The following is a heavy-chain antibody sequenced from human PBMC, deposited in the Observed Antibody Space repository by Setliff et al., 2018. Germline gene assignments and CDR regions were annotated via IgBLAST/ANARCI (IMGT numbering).Heavy chain of an antibody. CDR2: INHSGST. Sequence: SETLSLTCAVYGGSFSGYYWSWIRQPPGKGLEWIGEINHSGSTNYNPSLKSRVTISVDTSKNQFSLNLSSVTAADTAVYYCARGGYSYGLGGYLDYWGQGTLVTVSS. J-gene: IGHJ4*02. CDR3: ARGGYSYGLGGYLDY. V-gene: IGHV4-34*01. CDR1: GGSFSGYY. D-gene: IGHD5-18*01.